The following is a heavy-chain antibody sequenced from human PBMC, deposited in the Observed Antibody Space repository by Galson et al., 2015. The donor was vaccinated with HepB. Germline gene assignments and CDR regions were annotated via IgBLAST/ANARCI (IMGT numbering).Heavy chain of an antibody. CDR1: GYTFTSYY. Sequence: SVKVSCKASGYTFTSYYMHWVRQAPGQGLEWMGIINPSGGSTSYAQKLQGRVTMTRDTSTSTVYMELSSLRSEDTAVYYCARDTRPPKERNTIFLYYGMDVWGQGTTVTVSS. D-gene: IGHD3-9*01. CDR2: INPSGGST. J-gene: IGHJ6*02. V-gene: IGHV1-46*04. CDR3: ARDTRPPKERNTIFLYYGMDV.